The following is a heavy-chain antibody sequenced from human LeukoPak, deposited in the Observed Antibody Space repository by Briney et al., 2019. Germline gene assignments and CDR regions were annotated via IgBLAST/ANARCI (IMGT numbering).Heavy chain of an antibody. D-gene: IGHD3-22*01. V-gene: IGHV3-53*01. CDR3: ARGGRGSAAVVAPRSFDI. CDR2: TYTGGNS. CDR1: GFTVSSIH. Sequence: GGSLRLSCAASGFTVSSIHMVWVRQAPGKGLEWVSVTYTGGNSYYADSVKGRFIISRDISKNTLYPQMSSLRAEDSALYYCARGGRGSAAVVAPRSFDIWGQGTMVTVSS. J-gene: IGHJ3*02.